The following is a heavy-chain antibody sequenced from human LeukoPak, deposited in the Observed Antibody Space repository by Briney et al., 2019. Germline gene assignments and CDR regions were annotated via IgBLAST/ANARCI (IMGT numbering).Heavy chain of an antibody. CDR3: AKDTPIMVRGVMIDY. CDR1: GFTFSSYG. CDR2: ISYDGSNK. V-gene: IGHV3-30*18. D-gene: IGHD3-10*01. J-gene: IGHJ4*02. Sequence: GRSLRLSCAASGFTFSSYGMHWVRQAPGKGLEWVAVISYDGSNKYYADSVKGRFTISRDNSKNTLYLQMNSLRAEDTAVYYCAKDTPIMVRGVMIDYWGQGTLVTVSS.